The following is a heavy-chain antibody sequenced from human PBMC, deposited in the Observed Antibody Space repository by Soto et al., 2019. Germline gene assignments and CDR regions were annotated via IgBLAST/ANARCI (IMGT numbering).Heavy chain of an antibody. J-gene: IGHJ4*02. CDR3: TSFEGPGVIGGAYFDS. CDR1: GGSFGTST. CDR2: IIPMFRTV. V-gene: IGHV1-69*01. D-gene: IGHD2-21*01. Sequence: QVQLVQSGAEVKKPGSSVKVSCKASGGSFGTSTISWVRQAPGQGLEWMGGIIPMFRTVNYAQKFQGRVTITADESTSIAYLELNSLRSEDTAVFYCTSFEGPGVIGGAYFDSWGQGTLVTVSS.